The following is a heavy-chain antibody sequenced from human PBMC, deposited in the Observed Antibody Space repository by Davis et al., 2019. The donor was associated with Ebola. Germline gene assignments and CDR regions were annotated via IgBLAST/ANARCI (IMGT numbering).Heavy chain of an antibody. Sequence: SVKVSCKASGGTFSSYAISWVRQAPGQGLEWMGGIIPILGIANYAQKFQGRVTITADKSTSTAYMELSSLRSEDTAVYYCARVTPLRAMVTGGWFDPWGQGTLVTVSS. CDR1: GGTFSSYA. CDR3: ARVTPLRAMVTGGWFDP. V-gene: IGHV1-69*10. D-gene: IGHD5-18*01. J-gene: IGHJ5*02. CDR2: IIPILGIA.